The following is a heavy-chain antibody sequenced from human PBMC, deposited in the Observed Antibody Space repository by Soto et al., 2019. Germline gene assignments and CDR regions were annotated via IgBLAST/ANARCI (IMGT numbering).Heavy chain of an antibody. Sequence: EVQLVESGGGLVQPGGSLRLSCAASGFTFSSYSMNWVRQAPGKGLEWVSYISSSSSTIYYADSVKGRFTISRDNAKNSLYLQMNSLRDEDTAVYYCARDQFHVDKAMVFFDYWGQGTLVTVSS. CDR1: GFTFSSYS. J-gene: IGHJ4*02. D-gene: IGHD5-18*01. CDR3: ARDQFHVDKAMVFFDY. V-gene: IGHV3-48*02. CDR2: ISSSSSTI.